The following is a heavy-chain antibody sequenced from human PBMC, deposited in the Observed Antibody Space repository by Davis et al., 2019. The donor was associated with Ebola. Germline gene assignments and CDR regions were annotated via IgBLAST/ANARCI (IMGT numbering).Heavy chain of an antibody. CDR2: ITSSGSKT. CDR1: EFSFSYYA. V-gene: IGHV3-23*05. D-gene: IGHD5-12*01. CDR3: AKTSCYDCRGCNCEVSVFDA. Sequence: GESLKISCAASEFSFSYYALTWVRQAPGKGLELVATITSSGSKTYYTDPVKRRFTVSSDNSKTTLFLQMNSLRTDDTAVYHCAKTSCYDCRGCNCEVSVFDAWGKGTKVIVSS. J-gene: IGHJ3*01.